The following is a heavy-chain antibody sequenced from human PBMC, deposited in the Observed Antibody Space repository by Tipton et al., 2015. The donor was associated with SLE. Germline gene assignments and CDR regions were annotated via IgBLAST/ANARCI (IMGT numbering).Heavy chain of an antibody. D-gene: IGHD3-10*01. CDR2: INHGRSA. V-gene: IGHV4-34*01. Sequence: TLSLTCAVYGGSFSGYYWSWIRQPPGEGLQWIGDINHGRSANYNPSLKSRVTISLDTSKNQFSLSLSSVTAADTAVYYCARGVRYYASGTFPYFYYFMDVWGKGTTVTVSS. CDR3: ARGVRYYASGTFPYFYYFMDV. CDR1: GGSFSGYY. J-gene: IGHJ6*03.